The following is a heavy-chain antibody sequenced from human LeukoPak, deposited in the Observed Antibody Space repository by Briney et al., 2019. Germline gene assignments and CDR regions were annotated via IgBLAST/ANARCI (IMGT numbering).Heavy chain of an antibody. J-gene: IGHJ4*02. CDR1: GFTFSSYG. V-gene: IGHV3-21*01. D-gene: IGHD3-9*01. CDR3: ARDYDILTDYSDY. CDR2: ISSGSNYK. Sequence: GGSLRLSCAASGFTFSSYGMHWVRQAPGKGLEWVSSISSGSNYKNYADSVKGRFTISRDNAKNSLYLQMNSLRAEDTAVYYCARDYDILTDYSDYWGQGTLVTVSS.